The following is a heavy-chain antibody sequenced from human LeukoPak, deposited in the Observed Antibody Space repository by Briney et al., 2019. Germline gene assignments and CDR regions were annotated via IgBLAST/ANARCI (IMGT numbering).Heavy chain of an antibody. V-gene: IGHV4-39*07. CDR2: IFYTGKT. CDR1: GGSVYTSDYY. CDR3: ARVFDS. J-gene: IGHJ4*02. Sequence: SETLSLTCTVSGGSVYTSDYYWGWVRQPPGKGPEWIGDIFYTGKTNYNPSLKSRVSISIDTSKNQFSLKLTFVTAADTAVYYCARVFDSWGQGTLVTVSS.